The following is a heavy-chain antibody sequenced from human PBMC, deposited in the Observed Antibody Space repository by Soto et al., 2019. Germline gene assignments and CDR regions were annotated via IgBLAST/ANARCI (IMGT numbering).Heavy chain of an antibody. CDR1: GFTFSSYA. D-gene: IGHD3-9*01. J-gene: IGHJ4*02. CDR3: AKDKLRYFDWLVPAL. V-gene: IGHV3-23*01. Sequence: EVQLLESGGGLVQPGGSLRLSCAASGFTFSSYAMSWVRQAPGKGLEWVSAVSGSGGSTYYADSVNGRFTISRDNSKNTLYLQMNSLRAEDTAVYYCAKDKLRYFDWLVPALWGQGTLVTVSS. CDR2: VSGSGGST.